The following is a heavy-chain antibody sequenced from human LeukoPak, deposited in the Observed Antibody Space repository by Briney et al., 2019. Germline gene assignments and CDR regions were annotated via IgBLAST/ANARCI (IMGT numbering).Heavy chain of an antibody. J-gene: IGHJ4*02. CDR1: GFTFRSHS. Sequence: GGSLRLSRAASGFTFRSHSMQWVRQAPGKGLEWVSHISSSGSTIYYADSVKGRFTISRDNAKESLYLQMSSLRDEDTAVYYCVFPYWQDLDHWGQGTLVTVSS. CDR3: VFPYWQDLDH. V-gene: IGHV3-48*02. D-gene: IGHD2-15*01. CDR2: ISSSGSTI.